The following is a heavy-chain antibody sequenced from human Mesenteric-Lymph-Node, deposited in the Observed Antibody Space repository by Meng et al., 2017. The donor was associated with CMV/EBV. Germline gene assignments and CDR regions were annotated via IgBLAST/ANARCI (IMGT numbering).Heavy chain of an antibody. CDR3: ARMGSSSSVY. D-gene: IGHD6-6*01. J-gene: IGHJ4*02. V-gene: IGHV6-1*01. Sequence: SQTLSLTCVISGDSVSSNSAAWNWIRQSPSRGLEWLGRTYYNSKWINDYALSVKSRISINPDTAKNHFSLQLTSVTPEDTAVYYCARMGSSSSVYWGQGTLVTVSS. CDR1: GDSVSSNSAA. CDR2: TYYNSKWIN.